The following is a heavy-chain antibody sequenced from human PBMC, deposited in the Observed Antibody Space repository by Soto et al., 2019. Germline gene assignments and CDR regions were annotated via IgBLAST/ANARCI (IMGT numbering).Heavy chain of an antibody. Sequence: EVQLEESGGKLVQAGGSLRLSCAASGFNVRSYAMHWVRQAPGKGLEYVSAISSNGGSTFYANSVKGRFTISRDNSENTLYLQMGSLRTDDMAVYYCARVGGDGDCCIYWYFDLWGRGTLVTVSS. CDR3: ARVGGDGDCCIYWYFDL. V-gene: IGHV3-64*01. J-gene: IGHJ2*01. D-gene: IGHD2-21*02. CDR2: ISSNGGST. CDR1: GFNVRSYA.